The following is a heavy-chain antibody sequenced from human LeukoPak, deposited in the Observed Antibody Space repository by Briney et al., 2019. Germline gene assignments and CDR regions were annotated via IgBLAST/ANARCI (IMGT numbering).Heavy chain of an antibody. D-gene: IGHD3-22*01. Sequence: PSETLSLTCTVSGGSISSGGYYWSWIRQHPGKGLEWIGYIYYSGSTYYNPSLKSRVTISVDTSKNQFSLKLSSVTAADTAVYYCASEGFYDSSGQTVDAFDIWGQGIMVTVSS. CDR3: ASEGFYDSSGQTVDAFDI. CDR2: IYYSGST. CDR1: GGSISSGGYY. V-gene: IGHV4-31*03. J-gene: IGHJ3*02.